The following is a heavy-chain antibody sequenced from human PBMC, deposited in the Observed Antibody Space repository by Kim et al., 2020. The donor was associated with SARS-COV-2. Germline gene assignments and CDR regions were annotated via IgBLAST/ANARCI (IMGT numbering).Heavy chain of an antibody. J-gene: IGHJ6*02. CDR2: INTNTGNP. CDR3: ARGYSSAPFRRGGMDV. D-gene: IGHD6-25*01. Sequence: ASVKVSCKASGYTFTSYAMNWVRQAPGQGLEWMGWINTNTGNPTYAQGFTGRFVFSLDTSVSTAYLQISSLKAEDTAVYYCARGYSSAPFRRGGMDVWGQGTTVTVSS. CDR1: GYTFTSYA. V-gene: IGHV7-4-1*02.